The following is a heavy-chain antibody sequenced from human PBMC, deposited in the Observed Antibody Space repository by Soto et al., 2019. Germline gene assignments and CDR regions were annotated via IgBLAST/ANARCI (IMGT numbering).Heavy chain of an antibody. CDR2: ISGSGGST. CDR1: GFTFSSYA. D-gene: IGHD2-15*01. V-gene: IGHV3-23*01. CDR3: AKDYCSGGSCDPYNWFDP. Sequence: PGGSLRLSCAASGFTFSSYAMIWVRQAPGKGLEWVSAISGSGGSTYYADSVKGRFTISRDNSKNTLYLQMNSLRAEDTAVYYCAKDYCSGGSCDPYNWFDPRGQGTLVTGS. J-gene: IGHJ5*02.